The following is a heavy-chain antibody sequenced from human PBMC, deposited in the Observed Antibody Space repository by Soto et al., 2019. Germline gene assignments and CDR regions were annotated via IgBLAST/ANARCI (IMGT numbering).Heavy chain of an antibody. D-gene: IGHD3-10*01. CDR1: GGSISSYY. CDR3: ATSGSYYNIAPFDY. V-gene: IGHV4-59*01. Sequence: SETLSLTCTVSGGSISSYYWSWIRQPPGKGLEWIGYIYYSGSTNYNPSLKSRVTISVDTSKNQFSLKLSSVTAADTAVYYCATSGSYYNIAPFDYWGQGTLVTVSS. J-gene: IGHJ4*02. CDR2: IYYSGST.